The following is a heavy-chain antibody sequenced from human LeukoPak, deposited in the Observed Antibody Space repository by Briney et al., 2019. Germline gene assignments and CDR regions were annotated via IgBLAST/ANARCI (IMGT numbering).Heavy chain of an antibody. J-gene: IGHJ4*02. CDR2: INPNSGGT. Sequence: ASVKVSCKASGYTFTGYYMHWVRQAPGQGLEWMGWINPNSGGTNYAQKFQGRVTMTRDTSISTAYMELSRLRSDDTAVYYCARLLTPQYCGGDCLTFDYWDQGTLVTVSS. CDR1: GYTFTGYY. V-gene: IGHV1-2*02. D-gene: IGHD2-21*02. CDR3: ARLLTPQYCGGDCLTFDY.